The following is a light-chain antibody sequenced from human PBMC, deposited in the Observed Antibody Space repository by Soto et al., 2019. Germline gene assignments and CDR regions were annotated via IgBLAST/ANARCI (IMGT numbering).Light chain of an antibody. V-gene: IGLV2-18*02. J-gene: IGLJ2*01. CDR2: EVN. Sequence: QSVLTQPPSVSGSPGQSVTISCTGTSSDVGSYNRVSWYQQPPGTAPKLIIYEVNNRPSGVPDRFSGSKSGNTASLTISGLQADDEADYYCSSYTSSSTVLFGGGTKLTVL. CDR3: SSYTSSSTVL. CDR1: SSDVGSYNR.